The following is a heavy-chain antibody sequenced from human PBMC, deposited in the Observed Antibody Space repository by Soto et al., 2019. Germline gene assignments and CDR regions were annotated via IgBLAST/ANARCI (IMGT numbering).Heavy chain of an antibody. V-gene: IGHV1-18*01. CDR3: ARGPPVETCSD. CDR1: GYTFTSYG. CDR2: ISAYNGNT. Sequence: QVQLVQSGAEVKKPGASVKVSCKASGYTFTSYGINWVRQAPGQGLEWMGWISAYNGNTNNAQKLHVRVTMTTNTTTSTADMELRSLRSDDTAVYDCARGPPVETCSDWGQGTLVTVSA. J-gene: IGHJ1*01. D-gene: IGHD5-18*01.